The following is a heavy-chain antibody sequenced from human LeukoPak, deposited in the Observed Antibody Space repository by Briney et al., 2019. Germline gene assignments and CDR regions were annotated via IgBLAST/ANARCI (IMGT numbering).Heavy chain of an antibody. D-gene: IGHD5-18*01. CDR2: ISGGGGST. V-gene: IGHV3-23*01. J-gene: IGHJ4*02. Sequence: PGGSLRLSCAASGFTFSSYAMSGVRQAPGKGLEWVSAISGGGGSTYYADSVKGRFTISRDNSKNTLYLQMNSLRAEDTAVYYCAKDRKDVDTAMVLGYWGQGTLVTVSS. CDR1: GFTFSSYA. CDR3: AKDRKDVDTAMVLGY.